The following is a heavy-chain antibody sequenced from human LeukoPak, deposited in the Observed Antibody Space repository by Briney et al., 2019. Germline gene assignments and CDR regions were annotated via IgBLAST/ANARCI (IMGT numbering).Heavy chain of an antibody. CDR1: GFTFAGYG. D-gene: IGHD3-22*01. V-gene: IGHV3-20*04. CDR2: INWNGGST. CDR3: ARDRGRYDSSGYYPYDAFDI. J-gene: IGHJ3*02. Sequence: GGSLRLSCAASGFTFAGYGMTSVRPAPGKGLESVSSINWNGGSTSYADSVKGRFTISRDNAKNSLFLQMNSLRAEDTALYYCARDRGRYDSSGYYPYDAFDIWGQGTMVTVSS.